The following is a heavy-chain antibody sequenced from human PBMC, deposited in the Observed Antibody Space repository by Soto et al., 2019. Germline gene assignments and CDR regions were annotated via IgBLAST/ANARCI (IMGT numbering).Heavy chain of an antibody. D-gene: IGHD3-22*01. CDR3: ARVFFRLFAFDI. J-gene: IGHJ3*02. CDR1: GYTFSSYG. CDR2: ISAYNGNT. V-gene: IGHV1-18*01. Sequence: QVQLVQAGGEVKKPGASVKVSCKASGYTFSSYGISWVRQDPGQGLEWMGGISAYNGNTNYAHKLQGRVTMTTDTSMSTAYMELRSLRSDDTAVYYCARVFFRLFAFDIWGQGTMVTVSS.